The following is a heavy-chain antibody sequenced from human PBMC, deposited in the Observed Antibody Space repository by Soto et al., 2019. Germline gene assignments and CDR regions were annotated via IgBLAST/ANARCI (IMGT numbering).Heavy chain of an antibody. CDR1: GFTFSSYG. CDR3: AKERWRYCSGGSCYLDY. D-gene: IGHD2-15*01. V-gene: IGHV3-30*18. Sequence: QVPLVESGGGVVQPGRSLRLSCAASGFTFSSYGMHWVRQAPGKGLEWVAVISYDGSNKYYADSVKGRFTISRDNSKNTRYLQMNSLRAEDTAVYYCAKERWRYCSGGSCYLDYWGQGTLVTVSS. CDR2: ISYDGSNK. J-gene: IGHJ4*02.